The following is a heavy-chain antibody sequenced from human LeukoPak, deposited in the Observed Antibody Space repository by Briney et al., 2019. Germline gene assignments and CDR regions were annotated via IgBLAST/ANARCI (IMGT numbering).Heavy chain of an antibody. CDR1: GFTFSSYG. CDR3: AKDWFLGSGTISDLLDS. V-gene: IGHV3-30*02. J-gene: IGHJ4*02. Sequence: QPGGSLRLSCAASGFTFSSYGMHWVRQAPGKGLEWVALIWSDDRNKYYADSVKGQFTISRDNSKNTLYLQMDSLRDEDTAVYFCAKDWFLGSGTISDLLDSWGQGTLVTVSS. CDR2: IWSDDRNK. D-gene: IGHD3-10*01.